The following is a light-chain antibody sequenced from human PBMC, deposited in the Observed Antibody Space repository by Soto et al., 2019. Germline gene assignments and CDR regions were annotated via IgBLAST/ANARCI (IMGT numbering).Light chain of an antibody. Sequence: QSVLTQPPSVSAAPGQKVTFSCSGSSSNIGKNYVSWYQQVPGTAPKLLIYEDNKRRSGIPDRFSGSKSGTSATLGITGLQTGDEADYYCGTCDSSPSVFVFGTGTKVTVL. CDR3: GTCDSSPSVFV. J-gene: IGLJ1*01. CDR1: SSNIGKNY. CDR2: EDN. V-gene: IGLV1-51*02.